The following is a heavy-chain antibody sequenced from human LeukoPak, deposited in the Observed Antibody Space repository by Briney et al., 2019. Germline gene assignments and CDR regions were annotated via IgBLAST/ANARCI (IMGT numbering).Heavy chain of an antibody. V-gene: IGHV4-61*01. CDR1: GGSVSSATYY. Sequence: PSETLSLTCTVSGGSVSSATYYWSWIRQPPGRGLEWIGYIYYSGSTKHNPSLKSRVTISMDTSKNQFSLKLSSVTAADTAVYYCARDRGNYYDSSGAFDIWGQGTMVTVSS. D-gene: IGHD3-22*01. CDR3: ARDRGNYYDSSGAFDI. J-gene: IGHJ3*02. CDR2: IYYSGST.